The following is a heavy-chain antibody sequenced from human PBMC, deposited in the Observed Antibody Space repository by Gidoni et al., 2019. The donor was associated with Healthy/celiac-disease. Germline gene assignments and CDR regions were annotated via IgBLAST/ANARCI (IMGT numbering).Heavy chain of an antibody. D-gene: IGHD4-17*01. CDR3: ARAGDYWSYYYYGMDV. CDR1: GFTFSSYA. J-gene: IGHJ6*02. V-gene: IGHV3-30*04. CDR2: ISYDGSNK. Sequence: QVQLVESGGGVVQPGRSLRLSCAASGFTFSSYAMPWVRQAPGKGLEWVAVISYDGSNKDYADSVKGRFNISRDNSKNTLYLQMNSLRAEDTAVYYCARAGDYWSYYYYGMDVWGQGTTVTVSS.